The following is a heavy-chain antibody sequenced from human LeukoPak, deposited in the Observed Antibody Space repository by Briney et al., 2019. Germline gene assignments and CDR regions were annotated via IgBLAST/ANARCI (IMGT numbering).Heavy chain of an antibody. J-gene: IGHJ4*02. CDR2: ISSSGTTI. CDR1: GFTFSDYY. CDR3: ARARYSSSWQFDY. D-gene: IGHD6-13*01. V-gene: IGHV3-11*01. Sequence: GGSLRLSCAVSGFTFSDYYMSWLRQAPGKGLEWVSYISSSGTTIYYADSVKGRFTISRDNAKNSLYLQMSSLRAEDTAVYYCARARYSSSWQFDYWGQGTLVTVSS.